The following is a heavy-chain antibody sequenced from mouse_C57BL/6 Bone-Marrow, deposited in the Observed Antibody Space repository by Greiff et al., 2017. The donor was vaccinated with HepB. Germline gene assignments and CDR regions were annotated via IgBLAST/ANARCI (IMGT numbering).Heavy chain of an antibody. CDR3: ARTFPPSQLLRDMDY. CDR1: GFSLTSYG. J-gene: IGHJ4*01. Sequence: VMLVESGPGLVQPSQSLSITCTVSGFSLTSYGVHWVRQSPGKGLEWLGVIWSGGSTDYNAAFISRLSISKDNSKSQVFFKMNSLQADDTAIYYCARTFPPSQLLRDMDYWGQGTSVTVSS. V-gene: IGHV2-2*01. D-gene: IGHD1-1*01. CDR2: IWSGGST.